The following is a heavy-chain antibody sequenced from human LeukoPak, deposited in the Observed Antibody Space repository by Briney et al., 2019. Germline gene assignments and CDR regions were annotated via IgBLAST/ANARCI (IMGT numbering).Heavy chain of an antibody. CDR3: ARYYYGSGSQEFDY. CDR1: GGSISSYY. V-gene: IGHV4-59*01. D-gene: IGHD3-10*01. J-gene: IGHJ4*02. CDR2: IYYSGST. Sequence: SETLSLTCTVSGGSISSYYWSWIRQPPGKGLEWIGYIYYSGSTNYNPSLKSRVTISVDTSKNQFSLKLSSVTAADTAVYYCARYYYGSGSQEFDYWGQGTLVTVPS.